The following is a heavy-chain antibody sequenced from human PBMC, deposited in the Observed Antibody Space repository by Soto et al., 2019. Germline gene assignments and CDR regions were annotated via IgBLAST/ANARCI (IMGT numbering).Heavy chain of an antibody. D-gene: IGHD3-22*01. J-gene: IGHJ4*02. CDR3: ARGYLPYYYDSSGYYPFDY. V-gene: IGHV4-59*01. CDR1: GGSISSYY. Sequence: PSETLSLTCTVSGGSISSYYWSWIRQAPGKGLEWIGYIYYSGSTNYNPSLKSRVTISVDTSKNQFSLKLSSVTAADTAVYYCARGYLPYYYDSSGYYPFDYWGQGTLVTVSS. CDR2: IYYSGST.